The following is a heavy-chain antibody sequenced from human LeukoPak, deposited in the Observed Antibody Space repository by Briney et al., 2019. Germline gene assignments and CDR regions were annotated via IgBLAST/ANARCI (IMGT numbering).Heavy chain of an antibody. CDR2: IPNDGSKT. D-gene: IGHD5-18*01. CDR3: ANERGYNYGYSFDY. V-gene: IGHV3-30-3*02. Sequence: GRSLRLSCAASGFSFSSYAMHWVRQAPGKGLEWVAAIPNDGSKTYYADSVKGRFTISRDNSKNTLYLQMNSLRTEDTAVYYCANERGYNYGYSFDYWGQGTLVTVSS. CDR1: GFSFSSYA. J-gene: IGHJ4*02.